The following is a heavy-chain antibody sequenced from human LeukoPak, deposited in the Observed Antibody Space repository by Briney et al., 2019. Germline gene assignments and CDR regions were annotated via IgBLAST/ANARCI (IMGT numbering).Heavy chain of an antibody. Sequence: SETLSLTCTVSGGSISSYYWSWIRQPPGKGLEWIGYIYYSGSTNYNPSLKSRVTISVDTSKNQFSLKLSSVTAADTVVYYCARARHYYDSSGYYPYFDYWGQGTLVTVSS. J-gene: IGHJ4*02. CDR1: GGSISSYY. V-gene: IGHV4-59*01. CDR2: IYYSGST. CDR3: ARARHYYDSSGYYPYFDY. D-gene: IGHD3-22*01.